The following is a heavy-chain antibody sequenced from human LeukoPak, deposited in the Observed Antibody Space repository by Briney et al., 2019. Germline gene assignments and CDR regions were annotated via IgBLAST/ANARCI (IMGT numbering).Heavy chain of an antibody. CDR1: GFIFSSYG. D-gene: IGHD3-10*01. V-gene: IGHV3-23*01. Sequence: PGGSLRLSCAASGFIFSSYGMSWVRQAPGKGLEWVSSITGSGVSTYYADSVKGRFTISRDNAKNSLYLQMNSLRAEDTAVYYCARASVFRGFDYWGQGTLVTVSS. J-gene: IGHJ4*02. CDR3: ARASVFRGFDY. CDR2: ITGSGVST.